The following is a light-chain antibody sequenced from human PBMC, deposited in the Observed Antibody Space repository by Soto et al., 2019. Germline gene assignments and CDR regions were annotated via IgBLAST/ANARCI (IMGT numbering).Light chain of an antibody. J-gene: IGKJ4*01. Sequence: ELVLPQSPATLSLSPGERATLSCRASQSVSSYLAWYQQKPGQAPRLLIYDASTRATGIPARFSGSGSGTDFTLTISSLEPEEFAVYYGQQRSNWPPTFGGGTKVDIK. CDR1: QSVSSY. CDR3: QQRSNWPPT. V-gene: IGKV3-11*01. CDR2: DAS.